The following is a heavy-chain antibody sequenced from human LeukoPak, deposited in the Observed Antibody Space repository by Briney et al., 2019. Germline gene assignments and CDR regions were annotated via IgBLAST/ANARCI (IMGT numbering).Heavy chain of an antibody. CDR3: ARVRWRDSTSSFDY. J-gene: IGHJ4*02. Sequence: ASVKVSCKASGYNFNSYGISWVRQAPGQGLEWMGWISGYNGNTNYAEKLQGRVTMTTDTSTSTAYMELRSLRPDDTAVYYCARVRWRDSTSSFDYWGQGTLVTVSS. CDR2: ISGYNGNT. V-gene: IGHV1-18*01. D-gene: IGHD6-6*01. CDR1: GYNFNSYG.